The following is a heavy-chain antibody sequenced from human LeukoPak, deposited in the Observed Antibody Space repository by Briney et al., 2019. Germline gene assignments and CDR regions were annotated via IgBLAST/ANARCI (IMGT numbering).Heavy chain of an antibody. CDR1: GGTFSSYA. V-gene: IGHV1-69*13. CDR3: AGVYCSSTSCYYYYYGMDV. J-gene: IGHJ6*02. CDR2: IIPIFGTA. Sequence: SVKVSCKASGGTFSSYAISWVRQAPGQGLEWMGGIIPIFGTANYAQKFQGRVTITADESTSTAYMELSSLRSEDTAVYYCAGVYCSSTSCYYYYYGMDVWGQGTTVTVSS. D-gene: IGHD2-2*01.